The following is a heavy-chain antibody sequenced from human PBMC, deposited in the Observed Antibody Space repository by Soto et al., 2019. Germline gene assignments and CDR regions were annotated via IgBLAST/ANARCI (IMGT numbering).Heavy chain of an antibody. J-gene: IGHJ4*02. CDR2: ISYDGSKK. D-gene: IGHD3-22*01. Sequence: PGKGLEWVAIISYDGSKKFYADSVRGRFTISRDISKNTLSLQMNSLRTEDTAVYFCARDRYYYDSSGYYPHFDYWGQGTLVTVSS. CDR3: ARDRYYYDSSGYYPHFDY. V-gene: IGHV3-30*04.